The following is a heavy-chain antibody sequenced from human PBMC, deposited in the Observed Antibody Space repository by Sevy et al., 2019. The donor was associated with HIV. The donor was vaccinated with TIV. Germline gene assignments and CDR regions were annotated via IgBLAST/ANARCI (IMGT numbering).Heavy chain of an antibody. CDR1: GFSFSSYW. D-gene: IGHD3-22*01. Sequence: GGSLRLSCAASGFSFSSYWMHWVRQAPGKGLEWVANIKQDESEKYYAASVKGRFTISRDNAKNSVYLHMNSLRPEDTAIYYCARGNSGSFDYWGQGTLVTVSS. J-gene: IGHJ4*02. CDR2: IKQDESEK. V-gene: IGHV3-7*03. CDR3: ARGNSGSFDY.